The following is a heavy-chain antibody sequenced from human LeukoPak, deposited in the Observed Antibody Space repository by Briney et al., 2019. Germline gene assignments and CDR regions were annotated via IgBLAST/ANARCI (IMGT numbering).Heavy chain of an antibody. CDR2: INHSGST. D-gene: IGHD3-22*01. Sequence: PSGTLSLTCAVYGESFNDYYWSWIRQPPGKGLEWIGEINHSGSTNYNPSLKSRVTISVDTSKNQFSLKLSSVTAADTAVYYCARVITMIVVARRGSFDYWGQGTLVTVSS. V-gene: IGHV4-34*01. CDR3: ARVITMIVVARRGSFDY. CDR1: GESFNDYY. J-gene: IGHJ4*02.